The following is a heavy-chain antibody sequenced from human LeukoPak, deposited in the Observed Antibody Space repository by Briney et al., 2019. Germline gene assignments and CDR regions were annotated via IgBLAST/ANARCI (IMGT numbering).Heavy chain of an antibody. Sequence: PGGSLRLSCAASGLSFSSYEMNWVRQAPGKGLEWVSYISGSGSIIYYADSVKGRFTVSRDNAKNSLYLQMNDLRAEDTAVYYCAREDSDYSNYDFWGQGNLVTVSS. V-gene: IGHV3-48*03. J-gene: IGHJ4*02. D-gene: IGHD4-11*01. CDR1: GLSFSSYE. CDR2: ISGSGSII. CDR3: AREDSDYSNYDF.